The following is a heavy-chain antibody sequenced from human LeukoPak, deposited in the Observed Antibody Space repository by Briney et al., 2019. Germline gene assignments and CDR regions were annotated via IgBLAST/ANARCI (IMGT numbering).Heavy chain of an antibody. Sequence: ASVKVSCKASGYTXTSYGISGVRHAPGQGLEWMGWSSAYNGNTNYAQKLQRRVTMTTDTSTSTAYMELRSLRSDDTAVYYCARDHRGTVTYFDYWGQGTLVTVSS. CDR1: GYTXTSYG. CDR2: SSAYNGNT. D-gene: IGHD4-17*01. J-gene: IGHJ4*02. CDR3: ARDHRGTVTYFDY. V-gene: IGHV1-18*01.